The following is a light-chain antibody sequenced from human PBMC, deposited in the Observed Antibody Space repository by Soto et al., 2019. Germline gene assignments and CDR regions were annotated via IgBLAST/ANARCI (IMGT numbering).Light chain of an antibody. CDR1: RSDVGGYNY. CDR3: SSYTSSITLV. J-gene: IGLJ2*01. V-gene: IGLV2-14*01. Sequence: QSVLTQPASVSGSPGQSITISCPGTRSDVGGYNYVSWYQQHPGKAPKLMIYDVNNRPSGVSNRFSGSKSGNTASLTISGLQAEDEGDYYCSSYTSSITLVFGGGTQLTVL. CDR2: DVN.